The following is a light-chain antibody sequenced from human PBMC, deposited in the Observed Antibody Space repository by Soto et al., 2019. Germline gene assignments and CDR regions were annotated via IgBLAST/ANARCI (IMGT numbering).Light chain of an antibody. CDR2: DTS. CDR1: RSVSRY. J-gene: IGKJ4*01. CDR3: QRYNNWPLT. V-gene: IGKV3-15*01. Sequence: EIVLTQSPATLSLSPGERATLSCRASRSVSRYLAWYQHKPGQTPRLLIYDTSTRATGVPARFSGSRSGTEFTLTINSLQSEDFAVYYCQRYNNWPLTFGGGTKVESK.